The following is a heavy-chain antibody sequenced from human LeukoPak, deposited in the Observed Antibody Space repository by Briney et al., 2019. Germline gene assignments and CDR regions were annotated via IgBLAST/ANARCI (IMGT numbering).Heavy chain of an antibody. D-gene: IGHD2-15*01. CDR1: GGSISSYS. Sequence: SETLSLTCTVSGGSISSYSWSWIRQPPGKGLEWIGYIYYSGSTNYNPSLKSRVTISIDTSKNQFSLKLSSVTAADTAVYYCATHPPKLCTGGSCSDYWGQGTLVAVSS. CDR2: IYYSGST. V-gene: IGHV4-59*01. CDR3: ATHPPKLCTGGSCSDY. J-gene: IGHJ4*02.